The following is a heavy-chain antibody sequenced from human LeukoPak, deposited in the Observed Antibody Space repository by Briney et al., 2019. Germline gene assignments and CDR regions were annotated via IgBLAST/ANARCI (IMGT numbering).Heavy chain of an antibody. Sequence: GGSLRLSCAASGFAFSDYYTSWIRQAPGKGLEWVSYISPTSTYTNYADSVKGRFTISRDNAKNSVSLQMDSLRAEDTAVYYCARDLGGVGGSGSYADYWGQGTLVTVSS. J-gene: IGHJ4*02. CDR2: ISPTSTYT. V-gene: IGHV3-11*06. D-gene: IGHD3-10*01. CDR3: ARDLGGVGGSGSYADY. CDR1: GFAFSDYY.